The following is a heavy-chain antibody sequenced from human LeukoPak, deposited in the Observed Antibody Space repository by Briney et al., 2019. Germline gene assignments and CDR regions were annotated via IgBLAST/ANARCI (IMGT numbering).Heavy chain of an antibody. CDR1: GGPISTYY. J-gene: IGHJ4*02. Sequence: KPSETLSLTCTVSGGPISTYYWDWIRQPPGKGLEWIGYIYYTGSTKYNPSIKSRVTISVDTSKNQFSLKLSSVTAADTAVYYCARHGGATTQFDYWGQGTLVTVSS. D-gene: IGHD1-26*01. CDR3: ARHGGATTQFDY. CDR2: IYYTGST. V-gene: IGHV4-59*08.